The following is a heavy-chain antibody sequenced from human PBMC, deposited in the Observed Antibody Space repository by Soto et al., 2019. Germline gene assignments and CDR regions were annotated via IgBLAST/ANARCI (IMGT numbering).Heavy chain of an antibody. Sequence: GGSLRLSCAASGFTFSDYYMSWIRQAPGKGLEWVSYISSSGSTIYYADSVKGRFTISRDNAKNSLYLQMNSLRAEDTAVYYCARDPPFSGILRGTPLMDVWGQGTTVTVSS. CDR2: ISSSGSTI. D-gene: IGHD4-17*01. CDR1: GFTFSDYY. J-gene: IGHJ6*02. V-gene: IGHV3-11*01. CDR3: ARDPPFSGILRGTPLMDV.